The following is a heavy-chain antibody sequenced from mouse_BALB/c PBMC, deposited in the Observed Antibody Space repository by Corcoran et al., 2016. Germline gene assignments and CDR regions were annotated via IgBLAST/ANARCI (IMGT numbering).Heavy chain of an antibody. CDR2: INTYTGEP. CDR1: GYTFTNYG. D-gene: IGHD6-1*01. J-gene: IGHJ2*01. CDR3: ARRTGLYYFDY. Sequence: QIQLVQSGPELKKPGETVKISCKASGYTFTNYGMNWVKQAPGKGLKWMGWINTYTGEPTYADDFKGRFAFSLETSASTAYLQINNLKNEDMATYFCARRTGLYYFDYWGQGTTLTVSS. V-gene: IGHV9-1*02.